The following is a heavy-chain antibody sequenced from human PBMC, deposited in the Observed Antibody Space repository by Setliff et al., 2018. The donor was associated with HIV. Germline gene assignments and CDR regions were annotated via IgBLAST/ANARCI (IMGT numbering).Heavy chain of an antibody. J-gene: IGHJ6*02. CDR2: IIPIFGTA. D-gene: IGHD3-22*01. CDR3: AREIGDYYDSSGYYPPTDYYYGMDV. Sequence: GASVKVSCKASGGTFSSYAISWVRQAPGQGLEWMGGIIPIFGTANYAQKFQGRVTITADESTSTAYMELSSLRSEDTAVYYCAREIGDYYDSSGYYPPTDYYYGMDVWGQGTTVTVSS. V-gene: IGHV1-69*13. CDR1: GGTFSSYA.